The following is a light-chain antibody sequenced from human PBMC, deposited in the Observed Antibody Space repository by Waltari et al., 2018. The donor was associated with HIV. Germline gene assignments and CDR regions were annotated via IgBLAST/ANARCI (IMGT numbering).Light chain of an antibody. V-gene: IGLV2-14*01. J-gene: IGLJ3*02. CDR2: GVD. CDR3: TSHTLTRTLL. CDR1: SLDIGLYDF. Sequence: QSALTQPASMSGSPGQSITIPCTGSSLDIGLYDFVSWYNHLPNTAPQPIIYGVDRRPPGIPSRFSASKSGDVASLTISGLQAEDEADYYCTSHTLTRTLLFGGGTRLTVL.